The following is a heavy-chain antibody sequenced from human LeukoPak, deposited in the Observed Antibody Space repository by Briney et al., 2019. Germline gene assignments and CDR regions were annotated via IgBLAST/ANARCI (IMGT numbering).Heavy chain of an antibody. Sequence: PSETLSLTCTVSGGSISSYYWSWIRQPAGKGLEWIGRIYISGSTNNHPSLKSRVTMSVDTSKNQFSLKLSSVTAADTAVYYCARDGPHYYNSSGYYYVDALDIWGQGTMVTVSS. V-gene: IGHV4-4*07. CDR3: ARDGPHYYNSSGYYYVDALDI. J-gene: IGHJ3*02. CDR2: IYISGST. CDR1: GGSISSYY. D-gene: IGHD3-22*01.